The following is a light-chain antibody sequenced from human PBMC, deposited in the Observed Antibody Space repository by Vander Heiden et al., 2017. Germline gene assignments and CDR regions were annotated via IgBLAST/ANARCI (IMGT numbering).Light chain of an antibody. CDR2: QDS. Sequence: SYELTQPPSVSVSPGQTARITCSGDKLGDKYACWYQQKPGQSPVLVIYQDSKRPSGIPERFSGSNSGNTATLTISGTQAMDEADYYCQAWDSRTAVFGGGTKLTVL. J-gene: IGLJ3*02. V-gene: IGLV3-1*01. CDR1: KLGDKY. CDR3: QAWDSRTAV.